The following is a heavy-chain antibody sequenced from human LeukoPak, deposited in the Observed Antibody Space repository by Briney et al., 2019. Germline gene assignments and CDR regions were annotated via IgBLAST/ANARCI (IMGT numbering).Heavy chain of an antibody. D-gene: IGHD3-3*01. Sequence: SETLSLTCTVSGGSISSYYWSWVRQPAGKGLEWVGRIYTSGSTKYNPSLKTRVTISVHKSKNHFSLKLSSVTAADTAVYYCARDLTIFGVVTGTYYYMDVWGKGTTVTVSS. CDR3: ARDLTIFGVVTGTYYYMDV. V-gene: IGHV4-4*07. CDR2: IYTSGST. J-gene: IGHJ6*03. CDR1: GGSISSYY.